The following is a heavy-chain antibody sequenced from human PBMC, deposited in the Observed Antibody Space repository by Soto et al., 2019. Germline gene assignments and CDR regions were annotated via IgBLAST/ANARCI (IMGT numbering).Heavy chain of an antibody. V-gene: IGHV5-51*01. CDR1: GYSFTSYW. Sequence: GESLKISCKGSGYSFTSYWIGWVRQMPGKGLEWMGIIYPGGSETTYSPSLQGQVTMSADKSISTAYLQWSSLKASDTAIYYCARRRDGGNYNAFDIWGQGTVVTVSS. J-gene: IGHJ3*02. D-gene: IGHD1-26*01. CDR3: ARRRDGGNYNAFDI. CDR2: IYPGGSET.